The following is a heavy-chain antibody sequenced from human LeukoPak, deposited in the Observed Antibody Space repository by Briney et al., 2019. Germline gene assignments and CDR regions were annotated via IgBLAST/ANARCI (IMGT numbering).Heavy chain of an antibody. CDR3: ARVGLPSGSYGAFDY. V-gene: IGHV1-46*01. J-gene: IGHJ4*02. Sequence: GASVKVSCKASGYTFTSYYMHWVRQAPGQGLEWMGIINPSGGSTSYAQKFQGRVTMTRDTSTSTVYMELSSLRSEDTAVYYCARVGLPSGSYGAFDYWGQGTLVTVSS. D-gene: IGHD1-26*01. CDR2: INPSGGST. CDR1: GYTFTSYY.